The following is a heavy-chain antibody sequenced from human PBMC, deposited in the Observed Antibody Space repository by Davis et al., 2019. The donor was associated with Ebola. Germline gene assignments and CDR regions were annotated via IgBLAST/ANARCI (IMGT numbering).Heavy chain of an antibody. CDR2: IKSKTDGGTT. J-gene: IGHJ4*02. Sequence: PGGSLRLSCAASGFTFSSYWMHWVRQAPGKGLEWVGRIKSKTDGGTTDYAAPVKGRFTISRDDSKNTLYLQMNSLKTEDTAVYYCTTQRFLEWLFCYWGQGTLVTVSS. CDR1: GFTFSSYW. V-gene: IGHV3-15*01. D-gene: IGHD3-3*01. CDR3: TTQRFLEWLFCY.